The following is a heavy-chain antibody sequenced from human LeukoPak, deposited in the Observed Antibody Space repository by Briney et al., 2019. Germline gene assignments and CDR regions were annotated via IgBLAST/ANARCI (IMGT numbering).Heavy chain of an antibody. CDR2: INHSGST. J-gene: IGHJ4*02. D-gene: IGHD4-23*01. CDR3: ARGAGGSSPGFFDY. CDR1: GGSFSGYY. Sequence: SSETLSLTCAVYGGSFSGYYWSWIRQPPGKGLEWIGEINHSGSTNYNPSLKSRVTISVDTSKNQFSLKLSSVTAADTAVYYCARGAGGSSPGFFDYWGQGTLVTVSS. V-gene: IGHV4-34*01.